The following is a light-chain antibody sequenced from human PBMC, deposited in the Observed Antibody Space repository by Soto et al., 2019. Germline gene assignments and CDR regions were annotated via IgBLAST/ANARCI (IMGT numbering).Light chain of an antibody. Sequence: ALAQPASVSGSPGQSITISCTGTSSDIGGYDYVSWYQQRPGKAPKLMIYEVRYRPSGVSNRFSGSKSGNTASLTISGLQAEDEAVYYCCSYTRTSNHYFFGSGTKAPS. CDR2: EVR. CDR3: CSYTRTSNHYF. J-gene: IGLJ1*01. V-gene: IGLV2-14*01. CDR1: SSDIGGYDY.